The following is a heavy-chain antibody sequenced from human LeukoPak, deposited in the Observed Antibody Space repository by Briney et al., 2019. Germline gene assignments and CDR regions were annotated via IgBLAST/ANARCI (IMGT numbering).Heavy chain of an antibody. Sequence: ASVKVSCKASGYTFTGYYMHWVRQAPGQGLEWMGWINPNSGGTNYAQRFQGRVTMTRDTSISTLYMELSRLRSDDTALYYCAREPTYSSSWHTTCDYWGQGTLVTVSS. CDR2: INPNSGGT. CDR1: GYTFTGYY. D-gene: IGHD6-13*01. CDR3: AREPTYSSSWHTTCDY. J-gene: IGHJ4*02. V-gene: IGHV1-2*02.